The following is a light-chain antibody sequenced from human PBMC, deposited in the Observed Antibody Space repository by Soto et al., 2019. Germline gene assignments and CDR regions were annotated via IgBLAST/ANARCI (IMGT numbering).Light chain of an antibody. CDR3: SSFTTTTTPVV. J-gene: IGLJ2*01. CDR2: DVS. Sequence: QSALTQPASGSGSPGQSITISCTGTSSDVGAYNYVSWYQQHPGKVPKLMIYDVSNRPSGVSNRFSGSKSGNTASLTISGLQPEDDADYYCSSFTTTTTPVVFGGGTKLTVL. V-gene: IGLV2-14*01. CDR1: SSDVGAYNY.